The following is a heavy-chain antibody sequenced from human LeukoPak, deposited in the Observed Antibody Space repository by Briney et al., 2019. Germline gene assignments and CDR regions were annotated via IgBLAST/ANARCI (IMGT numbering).Heavy chain of an antibody. Sequence: GGSLRLSCAASGFTFSNYWMHWVRQAPGKGLVWVSYINSDGSSTNYADSVKGRFTISRDNAKNTLYLQMNGLKAEDTAVYYCARDDCSTTPCYAYWGQGTLVTVSS. CDR2: INSDGSST. CDR1: GFTFSNYW. J-gene: IGHJ4*02. V-gene: IGHV3-74*01. CDR3: ARDDCSTTPCYAY. D-gene: IGHD2-2*01.